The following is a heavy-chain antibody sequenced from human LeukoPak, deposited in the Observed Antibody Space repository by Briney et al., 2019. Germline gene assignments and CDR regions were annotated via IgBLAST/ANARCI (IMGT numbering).Heavy chain of an antibody. J-gene: IGHJ5*02. V-gene: IGHV4-30-2*01. CDR3: ARAVLGEIQLWPVLGWFDL. CDR2: IYHSGST. D-gene: IGHD5-18*01. CDR1: GGSISSGGYS. Sequence: SQTLSLTCAVSGGSISSGGYSWSWIRQPPGKDLEWIGYIYHSGSTYYNPSLKSRVTISVDRSKNQFSLKLSSVTAADTAVYYCARAVLGEIQLWPVLGWFDLWGQGTLVTVSS.